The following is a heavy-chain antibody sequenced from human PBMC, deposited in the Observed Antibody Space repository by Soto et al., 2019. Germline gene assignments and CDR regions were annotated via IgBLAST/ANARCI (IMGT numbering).Heavy chain of an antibody. D-gene: IGHD1-26*01. Sequence: GASVKVSCKASGGTFSSYAISWVRQAPGQGLEWMGGIIPIFGTANYAQKFQGRVTITADESTSTAYMELSSLRSEDTAVYYCARLIVGAAAGPHPTYYYYGMDVWGQGTTVTVSS. CDR3: ARLIVGAAAGPHPTYYYYGMDV. V-gene: IGHV1-69*13. J-gene: IGHJ6*02. CDR1: GGTFSSYA. CDR2: IIPIFGTA.